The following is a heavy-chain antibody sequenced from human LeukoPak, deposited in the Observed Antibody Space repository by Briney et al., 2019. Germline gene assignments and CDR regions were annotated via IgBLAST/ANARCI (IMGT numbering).Heavy chain of an antibody. CDR3: AREAAAGLDP. Sequence: PSETLSLTCTVSGGSISSHYWSWIRQPPGKGLEWIGYIYYGGSTNYNPSLKSRVTISVDTSKNQFSLKLSSVTAADTAVYYCAREAAAGLDPWGQGTLVTVSS. V-gene: IGHV4-59*11. J-gene: IGHJ5*02. CDR2: IYYGGST. CDR1: GGSISSHY. D-gene: IGHD6-13*01.